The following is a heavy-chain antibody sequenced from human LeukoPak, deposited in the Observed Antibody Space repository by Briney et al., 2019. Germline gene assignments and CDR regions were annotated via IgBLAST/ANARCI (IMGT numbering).Heavy chain of an antibody. CDR1: GYNFTNYW. CDR3: ARQGGVTRTSEIDY. V-gene: IGHV5-51*01. Sequence: GESLKISCKGSGYNFTNYWIGWVRQMPGKGLEWMGVVYPGDSDTRYSPSFQGQVTISADKSIGTAYLQWSSLKASDTAMYYCARQGGVTRTSEIDYWGQGTLVTVSS. J-gene: IGHJ4*02. CDR2: VYPGDSDT. D-gene: IGHD1-7*01.